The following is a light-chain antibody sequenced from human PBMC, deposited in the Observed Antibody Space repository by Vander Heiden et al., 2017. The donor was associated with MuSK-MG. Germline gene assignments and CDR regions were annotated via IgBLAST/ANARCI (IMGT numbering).Light chain of an antibody. J-gene: IGKJ2*01. CDR1: QDINNH. CDR3: QHKDNLLYA. V-gene: IGKV1-33*01. CDR2: DAS. Sequence: EIQMTQSPSSLSVSVGDRVTITCQANQDINNHLNWYQQRPGKTPKLLIYDASNWETGVPSRFSGSGSETDFTFTISSLQPEDIATYYCQHKDNLLYAFGQSTKLDIK.